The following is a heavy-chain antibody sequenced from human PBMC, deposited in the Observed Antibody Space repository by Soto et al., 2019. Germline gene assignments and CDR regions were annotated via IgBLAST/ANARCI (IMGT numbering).Heavy chain of an antibody. Sequence: QVQLQESGPGLVKPSETLSLTCTVSGGSISSYYWSWIRQTPGKGLEWIGYIYYSGSTNYNPSLKSRVTKSVDTSKNQFSLKLSSVTAADTAVYYCARDHNYGSGSHFYYMDAWGQGTTVIVSS. J-gene: IGHJ6*03. D-gene: IGHD3-10*01. CDR3: ARDHNYGSGSHFYYMDA. CDR2: IYYSGST. V-gene: IGHV4-59*12. CDR1: GGSISSYY.